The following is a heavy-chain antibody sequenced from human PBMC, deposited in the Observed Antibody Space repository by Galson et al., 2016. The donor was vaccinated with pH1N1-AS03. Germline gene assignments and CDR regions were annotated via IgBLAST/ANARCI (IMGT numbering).Heavy chain of an antibody. J-gene: IGHJ6*02. CDR1: GFTVSTSA. D-gene: IGHD2-21*01. CDR3: VRNCGAYDGGYSSYYAMDA. CDR2: MSYGGQNK. Sequence: SLRLSCAASGFTVSTSAVHCGRQAPGTGVEGVALMSYGGQNKYYPSAVKGRFTLFKDGSENTFYLQMNSMTVEDTGVYYCVRNCGAYDGGYSSYYAMDAWGQGTTVIVSS. V-gene: IGHV3-30*01.